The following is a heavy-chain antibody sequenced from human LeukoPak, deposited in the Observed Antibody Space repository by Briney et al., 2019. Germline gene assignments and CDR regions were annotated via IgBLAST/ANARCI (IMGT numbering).Heavy chain of an antibody. CDR2: IYYSGST. D-gene: IGHD6-19*01. V-gene: IGHV4-59*08. J-gene: IGHJ5*02. CDR1: GGSISSYY. CDR3: ARLAVAGTLVRWFDP. Sequence: PSQTLSLTCTVSGGSISSYYWSWIRQPPGKGLEWIGYIYYSGSTNYNPSLKSRVTISVDTSKNQFSLKLSSVTAADTAVYYCARLAVAGTLVRWFDPWGQGTLVTDSS.